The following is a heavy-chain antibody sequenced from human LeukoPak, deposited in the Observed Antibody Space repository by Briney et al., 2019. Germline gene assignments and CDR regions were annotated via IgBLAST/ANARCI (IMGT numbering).Heavy chain of an antibody. V-gene: IGHV3-48*01. CDR3: ATDVPPSIGYFDY. Sequence: GGSLRLSCAASGFTFSSYNMNWVRQAPGKGLEWVSYISSSSTTIDYADSVKGRFTISRDNSKNTLYLQMNSLRAEDTAVYYCATDVPPSIGYFDYWGQGTLVTVSS. CDR2: ISSSSTTI. J-gene: IGHJ4*02. CDR1: GFTFSSYN.